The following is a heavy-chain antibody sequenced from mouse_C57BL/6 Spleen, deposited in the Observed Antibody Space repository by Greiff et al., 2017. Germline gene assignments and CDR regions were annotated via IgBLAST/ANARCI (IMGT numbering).Heavy chain of an antibody. CDR2: IYPRDGST. CDR3: ARRGKDYAMDY. V-gene: IGHV1-78*01. J-gene: IGHJ4*01. Sequence: QVQLQQSDAELVKPGASVKISCKVSGYTFTDHTIHWMKQRPEQGLEWIGYIYPRDGSTKYNEKLKGKATLSADKSSSTAYMQLNSLTSEDSAVYICARRGKDYAMDYWGQGTSVTVSS. D-gene: IGHD1-1*01. CDR1: GYTFTDHT.